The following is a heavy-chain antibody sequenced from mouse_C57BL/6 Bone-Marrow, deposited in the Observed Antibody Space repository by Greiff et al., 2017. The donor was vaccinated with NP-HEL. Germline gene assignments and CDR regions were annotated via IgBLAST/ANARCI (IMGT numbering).Heavy chain of an antibody. Sequence: VQLQQSGPELVKPGASVKIPCTASGYTFTDYNMAWVKQSHGKSLEWIGDINPNNGGTIYNQKFKGKVTLSVDKSSSTAYMGLRSLTSEDTAVYYCASPYYSGPPWYFDVWGTGTTVTVSS. D-gene: IGHD1-1*01. J-gene: IGHJ1*03. CDR2: INPNNGGT. CDR1: GYTFTDYN. CDR3: ASPYYSGPPWYFDV. V-gene: IGHV1-18*01.